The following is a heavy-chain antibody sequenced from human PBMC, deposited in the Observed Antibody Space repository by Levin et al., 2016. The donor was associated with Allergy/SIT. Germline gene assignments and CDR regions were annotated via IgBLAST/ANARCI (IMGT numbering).Heavy chain of an antibody. V-gene: IGHV1-69*10. CDR1: GGSFNSYV. CDR3: ASGYDSSGYPQPGDF. J-gene: IGHJ4*02. CDR2: IIPIIGIP. Sequence: PSVKVSCKASGGSFNSYVITWVRQAPGQGLEWMGGIIPIIGIPKYTQKLQGRITISADTSTSTAYMELSSLRSEDTGVYYCASGYDSSGYPQPGDFWSQGTLVTVSS. D-gene: IGHD3-22*01.